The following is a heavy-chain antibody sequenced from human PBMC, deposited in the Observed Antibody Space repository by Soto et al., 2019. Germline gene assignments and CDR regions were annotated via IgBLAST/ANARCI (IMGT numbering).Heavy chain of an antibody. Sequence: QVQLVQSGAEVENPGASVKVSCKASGYTFSNFGINWVRQAPGQGLEWMGWITPYNGNANYAQKYQDRLTVTTDTSTNTAYLELRSLRSDDTAVYFFARARMYSGAYHDYWGQGTLVTVSS. CDR2: ITPYNGNA. CDR1: GYTFSNFG. V-gene: IGHV1-18*04. D-gene: IGHD1-26*01. J-gene: IGHJ4*02. CDR3: ARARMYSGAYHDY.